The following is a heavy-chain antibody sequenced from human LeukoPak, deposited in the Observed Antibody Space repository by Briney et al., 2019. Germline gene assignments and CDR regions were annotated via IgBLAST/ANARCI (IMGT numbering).Heavy chain of an antibody. CDR3: ARNSLSSSWYAVFDY. V-gene: IGHV4-38-2*01. Sequence: SETLSLTCAVSGYSISSGYYWGWIRQPPGKGLEWIGSMFYSGSTYYSPSLKSRVTISVDTSKNQSSLKVSSVTAADTAVYYCARNSLSSSWYAVFDYWGQGTLVTVSS. J-gene: IGHJ4*02. D-gene: IGHD6-13*01. CDR1: GYSISSGYY. CDR2: MFYSGST.